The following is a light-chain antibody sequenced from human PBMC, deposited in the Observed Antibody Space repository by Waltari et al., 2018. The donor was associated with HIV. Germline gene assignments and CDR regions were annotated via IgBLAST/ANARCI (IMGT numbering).Light chain of an antibody. Sequence: QSVLTQPPSVSGAPGQRVTISCTGSSSNIGAGYHVHWYQQLPGTAPKLRSYGNSHRTSGVPDRFTGTKSGTSASRASTGLQAEDEADYHCQSHDSSLSGYVFGTGTKVTV. CDR1: SSNIGAGYH. V-gene: IGLV1-40*01. CDR2: GNS. J-gene: IGLJ1*01. CDR3: QSHDSSLSGYV.